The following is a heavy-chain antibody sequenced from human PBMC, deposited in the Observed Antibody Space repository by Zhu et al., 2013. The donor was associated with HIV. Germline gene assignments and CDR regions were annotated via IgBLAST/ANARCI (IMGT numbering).Heavy chain of an antibody. V-gene: IGHV1-69*01. CDR3: ARCVSDYQKSIAVAGPFYYYSYGMDV. CDR2: ITPVFGRA. J-gene: IGHJ6*02. CDR1: GDTFSSYS. D-gene: IGHD6-19*01. Sequence: QVQLVQSGAEVKKPGSSVKVSCKASGDTFSSYSISWVRHAPGQGLEWMGGITPVFGRAHYAQKFQGRVTITADESTSTAYMELSSLRSEDAAVYYCARCVSDYQKSIAVAGPFYYYSYGMDVWGQGTTVTVSS.